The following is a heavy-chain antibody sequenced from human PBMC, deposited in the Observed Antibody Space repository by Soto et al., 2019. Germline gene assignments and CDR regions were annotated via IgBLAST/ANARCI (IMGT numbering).Heavy chain of an antibody. CDR1: GGSISSSSYY. J-gene: IGHJ4*02. CDR3: ARLVHDILTGYYYFDY. V-gene: IGHV4-39*01. CDR2: IYYSGST. D-gene: IGHD3-9*01. Sequence: PSETLSLTCTVSGGSISSSSYYWGWICQPPGKGLEWIGSIYYSGSTYYNPSLKSRVTISVDTSKNQFSLKLSSVTAADTAVYYCARLVHDILTGYYYFDYWGQGTLVTVSS.